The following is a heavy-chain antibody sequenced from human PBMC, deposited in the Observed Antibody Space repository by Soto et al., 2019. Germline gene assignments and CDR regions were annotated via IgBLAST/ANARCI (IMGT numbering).Heavy chain of an antibody. CDR3: ARHIVRLAGMDV. J-gene: IGHJ6*02. CDR2: IYYSGST. D-gene: IGHD2-8*01. CDR1: GGSVSSYY. V-gene: IGHV4-59*08. Sequence: SETLSLTCTVSGGSVSSYYWSWIRQPPGKGLEWIGYIYYSGSTNYNPSLKSRVTMSVDTSKNQFSLKLNSVTAADTAVYYCARHIVRLAGMDVWGQGTTVTVSS.